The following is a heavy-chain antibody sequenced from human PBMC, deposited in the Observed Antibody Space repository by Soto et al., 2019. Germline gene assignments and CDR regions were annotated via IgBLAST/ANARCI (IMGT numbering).Heavy chain of an antibody. V-gene: IGHV3-11*05. J-gene: IGHJ6*02. CDR2: ISDTSSHT. CDR3: AIDGYRAMAGEYGLDV. D-gene: IGHD6-19*01. Sequence: QVQLVESGGGLVKPGGSLRLSCAASGFTFSDYYMSWIRQAPGKGLEWVSSISDTSSHTNYADSVKGRFTISRDNGKNSLYLQMNNLRVEDTAVYYCAIDGYRAMAGEYGLDVWGQGTTVTVSS. CDR1: GFTFSDYY.